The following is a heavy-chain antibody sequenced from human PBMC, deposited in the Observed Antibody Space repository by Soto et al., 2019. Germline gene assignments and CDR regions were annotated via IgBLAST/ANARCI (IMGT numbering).Heavy chain of an antibody. CDR2: INSDGSST. Sequence: GGSLRLSCAASGFTFSSYWMHWVRQAPGKGLVWVSRINSDGSSTSYADSVKGRFTISRDNAKNTLYLQMNSLRAEDTAVYYCARGYSSSGWFYYFDYWGQGTLVTVSS. CDR3: ARGYSSSGWFYYFDY. V-gene: IGHV3-74*01. D-gene: IGHD6-19*01. CDR1: GFTFSSYW. J-gene: IGHJ4*02.